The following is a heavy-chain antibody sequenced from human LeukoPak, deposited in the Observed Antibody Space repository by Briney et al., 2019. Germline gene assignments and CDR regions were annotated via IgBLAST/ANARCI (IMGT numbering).Heavy chain of an antibody. CDR1: GFTFSNNW. J-gene: IGHJ6*03. Sequence: GGSLRLSCAASGFTFSNNWLHWVRQAPGKGLVWVSRINSDGSSTTYADSVKGRFTISRDNAKNTLYLQMNSLRAEDTAVYYCAKDGLTYCGGDCYIEYYYYMDVWGKGTTVTVSS. CDR3: AKDGLTYCGGDCYIEYYYYMDV. CDR2: INSDGSST. V-gene: IGHV3-74*03. D-gene: IGHD2-21*01.